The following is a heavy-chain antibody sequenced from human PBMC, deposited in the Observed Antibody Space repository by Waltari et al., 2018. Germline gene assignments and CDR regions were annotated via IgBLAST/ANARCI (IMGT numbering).Heavy chain of an antibody. Sequence: VQLVESGSELKKPGASVKVSCKAAVYTFTSFAMNLVRQAPGQGLEWMGWINTNTGNPTYAQDFTGRFVFSLDTSVSTAYLQIGSLKAEDTAVYYCARGGYGDYENYWGQGTLVTVSS. CDR3: ARGGYGDYENY. J-gene: IGHJ4*02. D-gene: IGHD4-17*01. CDR1: VYTFTSFA. CDR2: INTNTGNP. V-gene: IGHV7-4-1*01.